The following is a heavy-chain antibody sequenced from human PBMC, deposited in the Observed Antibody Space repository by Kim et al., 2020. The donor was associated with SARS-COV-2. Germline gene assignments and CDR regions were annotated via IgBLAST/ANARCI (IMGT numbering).Heavy chain of an antibody. CDR1: GGSISSSSYY. CDR2: IYYSGST. D-gene: IGHD3-10*01. CDR3: ARERLLWFGELYYYYYYSGMDV. V-gene: IGHV4-39*02. J-gene: IGHJ6*02. Sequence: SETLSLTCTVSGGSISSSSYYWGWIRQPPGKGLEWIGSIYYSGSTYYNPSLKSRVTISVDTSKNQFSLKLSSVTAADTAVYYCARERLLWFGELYYYYYYSGMDVWGQGTTVTVSS.